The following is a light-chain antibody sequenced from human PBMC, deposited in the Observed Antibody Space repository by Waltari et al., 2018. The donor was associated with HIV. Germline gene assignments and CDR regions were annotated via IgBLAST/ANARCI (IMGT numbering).Light chain of an antibody. CDR2: DNN. V-gene: IGLV1-51*01. CDR1: SSHIGNNF. Sequence: HSVLTQPLSVSAAPGQKVTISCSGSSSHIGNNFVTCYQQLPGTAPKLLIYDNNKRPSGIPDRFSGSKSGTSATLGITGLQTGDEADYYCGTWDSSLSVWVFGGGTNLTVL. CDR3: GTWDSSLSVWV. J-gene: IGLJ3*02.